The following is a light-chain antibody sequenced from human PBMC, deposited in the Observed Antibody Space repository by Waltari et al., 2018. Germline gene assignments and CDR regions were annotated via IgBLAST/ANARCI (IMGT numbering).Light chain of an antibody. Sequence: QLVLTQSPSASASLGASVKLTCTLDSGHSSNIVAWLQQQQEKGPRYLMQINSEGSHSKGDGIPDRFSGSISGAERYLTISSVQSEDEADYYCQTGGHGTWVFGGGTKLTVL. V-gene: IGLV4-69*01. CDR2: INSEGSH. CDR1: SGHSSNI. J-gene: IGLJ3*02. CDR3: QTGGHGTWV.